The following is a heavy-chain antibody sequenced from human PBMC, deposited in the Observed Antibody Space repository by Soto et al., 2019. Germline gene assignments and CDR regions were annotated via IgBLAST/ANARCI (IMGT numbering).Heavy chain of an antibody. CDR1: GYTFTSYA. V-gene: IGHV1-3*01. D-gene: IGHD2-2*02. J-gene: IGHJ4*02. CDR3: ARDKPIVVVPAAILSVEYYFDY. Sequence: ASVKVSCKASGYTFTSYAMHWVRQAPGQRLEWMGWINAGNGNTKDSQKFQGRVTITRDTSASTAYMELSSLRSEDTAMYYCARDKPIVVVPAAILSVEYYFDYWGQGPLVTVSS. CDR2: INAGNGNT.